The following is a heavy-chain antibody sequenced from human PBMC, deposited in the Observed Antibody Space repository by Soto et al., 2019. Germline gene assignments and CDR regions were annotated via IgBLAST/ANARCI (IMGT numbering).Heavy chain of an antibody. Sequence: QVHLVESGGGLDQPGRSLRLSCAASGFTFSNYFMHWVRQAPGKGLEWVAVIWYDGSNKYYAESVKGRFTISRDNSKNTLYLQLNSLRDEDTSVYYCAKNSLDIGVGVRPSEVSDYWGQGTLVTVSS. CDR2: IWYDGSNK. D-gene: IGHD2-15*01. J-gene: IGHJ4*02. CDR3: AKNSLDIGVGVRPSEVSDY. CDR1: GFTFSNYF. V-gene: IGHV3-30*18.